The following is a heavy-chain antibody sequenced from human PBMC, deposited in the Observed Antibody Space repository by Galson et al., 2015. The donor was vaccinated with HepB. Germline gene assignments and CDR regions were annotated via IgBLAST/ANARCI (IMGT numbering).Heavy chain of an antibody. CDR1: GFTFGSYS. V-gene: IGHV3-21*01. Sequence: SLRLSCAASGFTFGSYSMNWVRQAPGKGLEWVPSISGTSTFIYYADSVKGRFTISRDNAKNSLYLQMNSLRAEDTAMYYCASFSRYYYDSSGPRPYGMDVWGQGTTVTVSS. D-gene: IGHD3-22*01. CDR2: ISGTSTFI. J-gene: IGHJ6*02. CDR3: ASFSRYYYDSSGPRPYGMDV.